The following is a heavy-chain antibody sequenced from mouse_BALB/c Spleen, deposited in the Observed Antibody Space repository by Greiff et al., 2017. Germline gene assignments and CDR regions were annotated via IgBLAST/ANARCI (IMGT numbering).Heavy chain of an antibody. CDR2: ISSGGSYT. CDR3: TRDYYGSSYPYYFDY. V-gene: IGHV5-6-4*01. Sequence: EVQLVESGGGLVKPGGSLKLSCAASGFTFSSYTMSWVRQTPEKRLEWVATISSGGSYTYYPDSVKGRFTISRDNAKNTLYLQMSSLKSEDTAMYYCTRDYYGSSYPYYFDYWGQGTTLTVSS. J-gene: IGHJ2*01. CDR1: GFTFSSYT. D-gene: IGHD1-1*01.